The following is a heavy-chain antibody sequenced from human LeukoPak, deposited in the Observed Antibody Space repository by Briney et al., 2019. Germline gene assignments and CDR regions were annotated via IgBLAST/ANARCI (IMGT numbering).Heavy chain of an antibody. CDR2: IYTSGST. CDR1: GGSISSGSYY. D-gene: IGHD3-22*01. V-gene: IGHV4-61*02. CDR3: ARGVDYYDSSGYLSGAFDI. Sequence: SETLSLTCTVSGGSISSGSYYWSWIRQPAGKGLEWIGRIYTSGSTNYNPSLKSRVTISVDTSKNQFSLKLSSVTAADTAVYYCARGVDYYDSSGYLSGAFDIWGQGTMVTVSS. J-gene: IGHJ3*02.